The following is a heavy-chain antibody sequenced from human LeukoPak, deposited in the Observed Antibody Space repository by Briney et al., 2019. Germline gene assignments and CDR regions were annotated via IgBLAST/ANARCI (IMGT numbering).Heavy chain of an antibody. D-gene: IGHD5-12*01. CDR1: GGSISSNSYY. Sequence: PSETLSLTCAVSGGSISSNSYYWGWIRQPPGKGLEWIGSIYYSGSTYYNPSLKSRVTISVDKSKNQFSLKLSSVTAADTAVYYCAREYRYSGYDSYRDYYYYYMDVWGKGTTVTVSS. V-gene: IGHV4-39*07. CDR2: IYYSGST. J-gene: IGHJ6*03. CDR3: AREYRYSGYDSYRDYYYYYMDV.